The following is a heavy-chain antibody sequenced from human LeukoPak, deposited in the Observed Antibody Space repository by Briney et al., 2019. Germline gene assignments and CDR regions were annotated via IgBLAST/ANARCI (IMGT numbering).Heavy chain of an antibody. CDR1: GYTFTAYY. V-gene: IGHV1-2*02. CDR3: ARPGYCSGGSCADWFDS. CDR2: IDPNTAGT. D-gene: IGHD2-15*01. Sequence: ASVKVSCKPSGYTFTAYYVHWMRQAPGQGLEWMGWIDPNTAGTNSAQKFQGRVSMTRDTSINTAYLELSRLRSDDTAVYYCARPGYCSGGSCADWFDSWGQGTLVTVSS. J-gene: IGHJ5*01.